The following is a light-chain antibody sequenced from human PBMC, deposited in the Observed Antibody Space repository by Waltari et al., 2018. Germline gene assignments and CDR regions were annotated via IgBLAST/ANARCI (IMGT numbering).Light chain of an antibody. CDR2: GQH. J-gene: IGLJ2*01. CDR1: SLRRYS. V-gene: IGLV3-19*01. Sequence: SSDLTQDPAVSVALGQTVRITCQGDSLRRYSASWYQQRPGQAPIRVLDGQHDRPSGIPDRFSGSTSGNTASLAITGAQAEDEADYYCHSRDTSSTRFFGGGTRLTV. CDR3: HSRDTSSTRF.